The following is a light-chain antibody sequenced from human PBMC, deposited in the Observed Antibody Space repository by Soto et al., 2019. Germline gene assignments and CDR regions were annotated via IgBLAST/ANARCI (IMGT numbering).Light chain of an antibody. V-gene: IGLV2-14*03. J-gene: IGLJ1*01. CDR3: SSYTTSSTVV. CDR2: EVT. Sequence: QSALTQPASVFGSPGQSITISCTGTSSDVGGYNFVSWYQQLPGKAPKLIIYEVTSRPSGVSNRFSGSKSGNTASLTISGLQPEDEADYYCSSYTTSSTVVFGTGTKLTVL. CDR1: SSDVGGYNF.